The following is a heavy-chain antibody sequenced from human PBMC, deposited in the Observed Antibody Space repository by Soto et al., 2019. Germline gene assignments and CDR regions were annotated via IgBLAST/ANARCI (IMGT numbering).Heavy chain of an antibody. Sequence: QVQLVESGGGVVQPGTSLRVSCVGSGFTFRSYVIHLVRQAPGKGLEWVALTSYDGSDKYYDDSVRGRFTISRDNSRNTVDLQMDSLRLEDTALYYCARWGTTGGLDVWGQGTLVSVS. V-gene: IGHV3-30*19. D-gene: IGHD3-16*01. CDR2: TSYDGSDK. CDR1: GFTFRSYV. CDR3: ARWGTTGGLDV. J-gene: IGHJ1*01.